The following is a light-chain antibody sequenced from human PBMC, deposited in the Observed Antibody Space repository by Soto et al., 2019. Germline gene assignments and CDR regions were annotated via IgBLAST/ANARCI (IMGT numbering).Light chain of an antibody. J-gene: IGKJ1*01. CDR2: GAS. Sequence: EIVLTQSPATLSLSPGERATLSCRASQSVSSNLAWYQQKPGQAPRALIYGASSRATGIPARFSGSGSETEFTPTISSLQSEDFAVYYCQQYNNWPRGTFGQGTKVDIK. CDR3: QQYNNWPRGT. V-gene: IGKV3-15*01. CDR1: QSVSSN.